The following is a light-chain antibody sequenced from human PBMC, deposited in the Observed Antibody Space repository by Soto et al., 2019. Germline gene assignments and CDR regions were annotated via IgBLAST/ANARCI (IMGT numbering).Light chain of an antibody. Sequence: EIVMTQSPATLSVSPGEGATLSCRASQSVSSNLAWYQQKPGQAPRLLIYGASTRATGIPARFSGSGSGTDVTLTISSLPSEDVAVYFCQQYSSRPPYTFGRGTKLEV. CDR2: GAS. CDR1: QSVSSN. J-gene: IGKJ2*01. V-gene: IGKV3D-15*01. CDR3: QQYSSRPPYT.